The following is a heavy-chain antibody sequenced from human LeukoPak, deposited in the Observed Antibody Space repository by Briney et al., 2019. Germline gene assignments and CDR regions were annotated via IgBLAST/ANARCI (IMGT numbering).Heavy chain of an antibody. CDR2: IIPIFGTA. D-gene: IGHD2-2*02. CDR3: ALRAGYCSSTSCYNEGWYYYYYMDV. CDR1: GGTFSSYA. V-gene: IGHV1-69*05. Sequence: GASVTVSCKASGGTFSSYAISWVRQAPGQGLEWMGGIIPIFGTANYAQKFQGRVTITTDESTSTAYMELSSLRSEDTAVYYCALRAGYCSSTSCYNEGWYYYYYMDVWGKGTTVTVSS. J-gene: IGHJ6*03.